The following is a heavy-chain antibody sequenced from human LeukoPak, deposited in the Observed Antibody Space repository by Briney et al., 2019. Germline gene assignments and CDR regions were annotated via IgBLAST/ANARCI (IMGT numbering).Heavy chain of an antibody. V-gene: IGHV1-18*01. CDR3: ARGYSSSERLYYYYYYMDV. D-gene: IGHD6-6*01. Sequence: ASVKVSCKASGYTFTSYGISWVRQAPGQGLEWMGWISAYNGNTNYAQKLQGRVTMTTDTSTSTAYMELRSLRSDDTAVYYCARGYSSSERLYYYYYYMDVWGKGTTVAVSS. J-gene: IGHJ6*03. CDR2: ISAYNGNT. CDR1: GYTFTSYG.